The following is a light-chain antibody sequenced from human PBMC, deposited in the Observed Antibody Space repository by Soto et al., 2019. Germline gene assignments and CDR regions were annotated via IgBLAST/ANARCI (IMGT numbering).Light chain of an antibody. CDR1: QRVSNNY. J-gene: IGKJ1*01. V-gene: IGKV3-20*01. CDR3: QQYGSSLTWT. Sequence: EIVLTQSPGTLSLSPGERATLSCRASQRVSNNYLAWYQQKPGQAPRLLIYGASNRATGIPDRFSGSGSGTAFTLTISRLEPEDFAVYYCQQYGSSLTWTFGQGTKVDIK. CDR2: GAS.